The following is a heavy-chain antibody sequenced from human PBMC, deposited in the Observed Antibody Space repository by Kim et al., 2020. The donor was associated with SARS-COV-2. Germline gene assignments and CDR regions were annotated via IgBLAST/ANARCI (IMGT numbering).Heavy chain of an antibody. CDR2: IYSGGST. J-gene: IGHJ6*02. CDR3: ARDLAAAGREVYYYYGMDV. D-gene: IGHD6-13*01. Sequence: GGSLRLSCAASGFTVSSNYMSWVRQAPGKGLEWVSVIYSGGSTYYADSVKGRFTISRDNSKNTLYLQMNSLRAEDTAVYYCARDLAAAGREVYYYYGMDVWGQGTTVTVSS. CDR1: GFTVSSNY. V-gene: IGHV3-53*01.